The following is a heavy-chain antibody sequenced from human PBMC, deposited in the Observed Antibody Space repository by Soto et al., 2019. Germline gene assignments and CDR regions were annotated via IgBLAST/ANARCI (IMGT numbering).Heavy chain of an antibody. CDR3: ARDWRTAGTTGWFDP. V-gene: IGHV3-30-3*01. D-gene: IGHD6-13*01. J-gene: IGHJ5*02. CDR2: ISYDGTTK. Sequence: QEQVVESGGGVVQPGRSLRLSCAASGFTFSTHAMHWVRQAPGRGLEWVAIISYDGTTKDYADSVKGRFTISRDNSKNAVYLHMNSLRSEDTDLYYCARDWRTAGTTGWFDPWGQGTLVTVSS. CDR1: GFTFSTHA.